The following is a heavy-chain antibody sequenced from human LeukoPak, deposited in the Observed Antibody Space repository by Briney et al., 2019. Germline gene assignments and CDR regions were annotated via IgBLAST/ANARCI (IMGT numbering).Heavy chain of an antibody. Sequence: SVKVSCKASGGTFSSYAISWVRQAPGQGREWMGGIIAIFGTANYAQKFQGRVTITTDETTSTDYMELSSLRSEDTAVYYCARGRGGDGGVGATANWGQGTLVTVSS. D-gene: IGHD1-26*01. CDR1: GGTFSSYA. CDR3: ARGRGGDGGVGATAN. J-gene: IGHJ4*02. V-gene: IGHV1-69*05. CDR2: IIAIFGTA.